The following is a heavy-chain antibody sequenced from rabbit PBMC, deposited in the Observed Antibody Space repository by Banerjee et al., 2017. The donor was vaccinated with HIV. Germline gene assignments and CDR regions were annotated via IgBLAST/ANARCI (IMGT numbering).Heavy chain of an antibody. Sequence: QSLEESGGGLVKPEGSLTLTCKASGIDFNSYYYMCWVRQAPGKGLEWIACIYAGSSGSTYYASWAKGRFTISKTSSTTVTLQMTSLTAADTATYFCARGIRYYIYNYATGYFNLWGPGTLVHRL. D-gene: IGHD6-1*01. CDR3: ARGIRYYIYNYATGYFNL. CDR1: GIDFNSYYY. CDR2: IYAGSSGST. V-gene: IGHV1S40*01. J-gene: IGHJ4*01.